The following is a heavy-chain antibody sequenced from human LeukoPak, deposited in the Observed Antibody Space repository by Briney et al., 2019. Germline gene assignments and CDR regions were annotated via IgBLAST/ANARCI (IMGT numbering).Heavy chain of an antibody. CDR1: GDSITSSRYY. J-gene: IGHJ5*02. D-gene: IGHD6-19*01. Sequence: SETLSLACSVSGDSITSSRYYWGWIRQPPGKGLEWIGSAYYSGNTYYNPSLRSRVTISVDTSQNQLSLKLSSVTAPDKTVDYCTRAPGSDWQPRFDPGGEGTPVTVPS. CDR3: TRAPGSDWQPRFDP. V-gene: IGHV4-39*01. CDR2: AYYSGNT.